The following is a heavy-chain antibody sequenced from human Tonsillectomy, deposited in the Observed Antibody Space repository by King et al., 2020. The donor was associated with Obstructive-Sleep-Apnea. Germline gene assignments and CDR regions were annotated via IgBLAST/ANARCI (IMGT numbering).Heavy chain of an antibody. J-gene: IGHJ6*02. D-gene: IGHD2-2*01. Sequence: QLQESGPGLVKPSETLSLTCTVSGGSISSSSYYWGWIRPPPGKGLEWIGIIYYSGSTYYNPSLKSRVTISVDTSKNQFSLKLSSVTAADTAVYYCAREGDIVVVPAANMDVWGQGTTVTVSS. CDR2: IYYSGST. CDR1: GGSISSSSYY. V-gene: IGHV4-39*07. CDR3: AREGDIVVVPAANMDV.